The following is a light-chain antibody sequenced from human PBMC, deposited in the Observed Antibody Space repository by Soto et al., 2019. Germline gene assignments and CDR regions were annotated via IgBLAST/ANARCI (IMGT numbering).Light chain of an antibody. CDR2: STT. CDR3: LLSSGGAWV. J-gene: IGLJ2*01. CDR1: TGAVSSDNY. V-gene: IGLV7-43*01. Sequence: QTVVTQETSLTVSPGGTVTLTCASSTGAVSSDNYANWLQQKPGQALRPLIYSTTNTHSWTPARFSVSLLWGKAALTLSVVQPEDAADYYCLLSSGGAWVFGGGTKLTVL.